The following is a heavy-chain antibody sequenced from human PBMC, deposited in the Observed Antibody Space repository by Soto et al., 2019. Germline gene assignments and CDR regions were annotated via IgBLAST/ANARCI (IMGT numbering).Heavy chain of an antibody. CDR1: GGTFSSYA. D-gene: IGHD6-19*01. CDR2: IIPIFGTA. CDR3: ARDQGLGSDSSGCYSL. Sequence: QVQLVQSGAEVKKPGSSVKVSCKASGGTFSSYAISWVRQAPGQGLEWMGGIIPIFGTANYAQKFQGRVTITADKTTSTAYMELSSLRSEDTAVYYCARDQGLGSDSSGCYSLWGQGTLVTVSS. J-gene: IGHJ4*02. V-gene: IGHV1-69*06.